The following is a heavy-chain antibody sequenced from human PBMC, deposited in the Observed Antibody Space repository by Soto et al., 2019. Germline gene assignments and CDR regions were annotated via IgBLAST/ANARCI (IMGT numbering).Heavy chain of an antibody. D-gene: IGHD2-15*01. CDR3: ARGPGGPDGPGDY. J-gene: IGHJ4*02. CDR2: INAGNGNT. CDR1: GYTVTSYA. Sequence: QVQLVQSGAEVKKPGASVKVSCKASGYTVTSYAMHWVRQAPGQRLEWMGWINAGNGNTKYSQKFQGRVTITRDTSAITAYMELSSMNSEDTALYYCARGPGGPDGPGDYWGQGTLVTVSS. V-gene: IGHV1-3*01.